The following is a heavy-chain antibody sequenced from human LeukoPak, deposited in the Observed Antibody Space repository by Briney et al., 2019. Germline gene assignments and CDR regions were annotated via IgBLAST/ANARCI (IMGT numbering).Heavy chain of an antibody. V-gene: IGHV3-30*02. D-gene: IGHD3-3*01. Sequence: GGSLRLSCAASGFTFSDHYIDWVRQAPGKGLEWVAFIRYDGSNKYYADSVKGRFTISRDNSKNTLYLQMNSLRAEDTAVYYCAKESITIFGVVRSAHYFDYWGQGTLVTVSS. CDR3: AKESITIFGVVRSAHYFDY. CDR1: GFTFSDHY. J-gene: IGHJ4*02. CDR2: IRYDGSNK.